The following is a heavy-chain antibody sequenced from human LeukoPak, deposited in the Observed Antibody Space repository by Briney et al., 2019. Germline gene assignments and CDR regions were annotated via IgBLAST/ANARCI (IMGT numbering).Heavy chain of an antibody. V-gene: IGHV3-7*05. CDR2: IKRDASEK. CDR1: GFTFSTYW. CDR3: ARWVTSPHFGLDV. J-gene: IGHJ6*02. Sequence: GGSLRLSCAASGFTFSTYWMSWVRQAPGKGLEWVANIKRDASEKYYVDSVMGRFTITRDNAKNSLFLQMNGLGGGDTAVYYCARWVTSPHFGLDVWGQGTTVTVSS. D-gene: IGHD2-21*02.